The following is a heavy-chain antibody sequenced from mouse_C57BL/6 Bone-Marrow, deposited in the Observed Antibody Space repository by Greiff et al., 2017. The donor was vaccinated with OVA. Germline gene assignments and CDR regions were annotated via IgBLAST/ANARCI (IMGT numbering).Heavy chain of an antibody. J-gene: IGHJ2*01. CDR3: GRNYFFDY. CDR1: GYTFTSYD. D-gene: IGHD2-1*01. CDR2: IYPVSGET. V-gene: IGHV1-11*01. Sequence: VQLQQSGPELVKPGASVKLSCKASGYTFTSYDINWVKQRPGQGLEWIGWIYPVSGETNYNQKFMGKATFSVDRSSSTVYMVLNSLTSEDPAVYYCGRNYFFDYWGQGTTLTVSS.